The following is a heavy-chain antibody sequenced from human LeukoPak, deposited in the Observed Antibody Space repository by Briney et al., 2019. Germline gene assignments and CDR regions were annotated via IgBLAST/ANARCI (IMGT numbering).Heavy chain of an antibody. CDR1: GFTFSNYW. CDR3: VRASTSSSSDKSVGY. Sequence: PGGSLRLSCAASGFTFSNYWMSWVRQAPGKGLEWVANINQDGSEKYYVDSVKGRFIISRDNAKNSLYLQMNSLRVEDTAVYYCVRASTSSSSDKSVGYWGQGTLVTVSS. CDR2: INQDGSEK. J-gene: IGHJ4*02. V-gene: IGHV3-7*01. D-gene: IGHD6-6*01.